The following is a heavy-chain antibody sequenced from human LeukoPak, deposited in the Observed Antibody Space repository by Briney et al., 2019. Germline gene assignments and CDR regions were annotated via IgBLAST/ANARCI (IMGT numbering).Heavy chain of an antibody. CDR3: AKGGVGASTPRAYFDY. V-gene: IGHV3-23*01. Sequence: GGSLRLSCAASGFTFSSYAMTWVRQAPGKGLEWVSGISGSGDSTYYADFVKGRFTISRDNSKNTAYLQMNSLRAEDTAVYYCAKGGVGASTPRAYFDYWGQGTLVIVSS. CDR2: ISGSGDST. D-gene: IGHD1-26*01. CDR1: GFTFSSYA. J-gene: IGHJ4*02.